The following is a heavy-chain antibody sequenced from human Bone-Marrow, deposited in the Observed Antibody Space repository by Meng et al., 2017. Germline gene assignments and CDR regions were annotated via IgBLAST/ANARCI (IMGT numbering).Heavy chain of an antibody. CDR2: ISSSGSTI. D-gene: IGHD2-2*03. CDR3: ARGGYCSSTSCYWGNDAFDI. Sequence: GGSLRLSCAASGFTFSDYYMSWIRQAPGKGLEWVSYISSSGSTIYYADSVKGRFTISRDNSKSTLYLQMNSLRAEDTAVYYCARGGYCSSTSCYWGNDAFDIWGQGTMVTVSS. V-gene: IGHV3-11*04. J-gene: IGHJ3*02. CDR1: GFTFSDYY.